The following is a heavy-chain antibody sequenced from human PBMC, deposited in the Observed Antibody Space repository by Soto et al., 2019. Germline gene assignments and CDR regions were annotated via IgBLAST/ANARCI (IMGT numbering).Heavy chain of an antibody. CDR1: GFTFSSYA. CDR3: AKVYDYVWGSYTLFDY. J-gene: IGHJ4*02. V-gene: IGHV3-23*01. D-gene: IGHD3-16*01. Sequence: PGGSLRLSCAASGFTFSSYAMSWVRQAPGKGLEWVSAISGSGGSTYYADSVKGRFTISRDNSKNTLYLQMNSLRAEDTAVYYCAKVYDYVWGSYTLFDYWGQGTLVTVSS. CDR2: ISGSGGST.